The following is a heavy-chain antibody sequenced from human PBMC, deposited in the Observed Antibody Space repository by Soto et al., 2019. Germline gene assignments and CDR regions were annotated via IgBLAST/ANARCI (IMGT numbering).Heavy chain of an antibody. CDR1: GFTFSDYY. V-gene: IGHV3-11*05. CDR3: ARVELGTYPYYFDY. D-gene: IGHD7-27*01. Sequence: QVQLVESGGGLVKPGGSLRLSCAASGFTFSDYYMSWIRQAPGKGLEWVSYISSSSSYTNYEDSVKGRFTISRDNAKNSLYLQMNSLRAEDTAVYYCARVELGTYPYYFDYWGQGTLVTVSS. CDR2: ISSSSSYT. J-gene: IGHJ4*02.